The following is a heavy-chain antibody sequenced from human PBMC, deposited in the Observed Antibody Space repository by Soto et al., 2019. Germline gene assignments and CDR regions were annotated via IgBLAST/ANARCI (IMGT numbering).Heavy chain of an antibody. CDR3: AREGATYYDFWSGYYTGGTFDY. CDR2: IWYDGSNK. Sequence: QVQLVESGGGVVQPGRSLRLSCAASGFTFSSYGMHWVRQAPGKGLEGGAVIWYDGSNKYYADSVKGRFTISRDNSKNTLYLQMNSLRAEDTAVYYCAREGATYYDFWSGYYTGGTFDYWGQGTLVTVSS. J-gene: IGHJ4*02. V-gene: IGHV3-33*01. D-gene: IGHD3-3*01. CDR1: GFTFSSYG.